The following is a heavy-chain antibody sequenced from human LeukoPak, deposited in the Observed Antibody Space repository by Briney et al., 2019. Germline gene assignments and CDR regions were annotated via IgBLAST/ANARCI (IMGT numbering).Heavy chain of an antibody. Sequence: SETLSLTCTVSGGSISGYYWTWIRQPPGKGLEWIGSIYYSGSTYYNPSLKSRVTISVDTSKNQFSLKLSSVTAADTAVYYCARGVFPYSYGYSDYWGQGTLVTVSS. D-gene: IGHD5-18*01. V-gene: IGHV4-59*12. CDR2: IYYSGST. CDR3: ARGVFPYSYGYSDY. CDR1: GGSISGYY. J-gene: IGHJ4*02.